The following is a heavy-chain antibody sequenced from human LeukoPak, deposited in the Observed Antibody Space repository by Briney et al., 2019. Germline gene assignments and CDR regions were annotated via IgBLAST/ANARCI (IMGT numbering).Heavy chain of an antibody. CDR3: AKDRRAITMIVVVTSFDY. D-gene: IGHD3-22*01. Sequence: GGSLRLSCAAPGFTFSSYAMSWVRQAPGKGLEWVSAISGSGGSAYYADSVKGRFTISRDNSKNTLYLQMNSLRAEDTAVYYCAKDRRAITMIVVVTSFDYWGQGTLVTVSS. V-gene: IGHV3-23*01. J-gene: IGHJ4*02. CDR2: ISGSGGSA. CDR1: GFTFSSYA.